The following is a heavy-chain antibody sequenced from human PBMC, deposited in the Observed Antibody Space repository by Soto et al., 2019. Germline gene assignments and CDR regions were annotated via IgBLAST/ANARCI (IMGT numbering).Heavy chain of an antibody. V-gene: IGHV1-2*04. Sequence: ASVKVSCKASGYTFTGYYMHWVRQAPGQGLEWMGWINPNSGGTNYAQKFQGWVTMTRDTSISTAYMELSRLRSDDTAVYYCARDRSITGTDAFDIWGQGTMVTVSS. CDR3: ARDRSITGTDAFDI. CDR1: GYTFTGYY. D-gene: IGHD1-20*01. CDR2: INPNSGGT. J-gene: IGHJ3*02.